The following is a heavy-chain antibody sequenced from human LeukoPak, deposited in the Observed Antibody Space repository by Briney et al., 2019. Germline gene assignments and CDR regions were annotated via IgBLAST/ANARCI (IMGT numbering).Heavy chain of an antibody. V-gene: IGHV4-59*08. CDR2: IYYSGST. CDR3: ASQTLPAAFDI. CDR1: GGSISSYY. Sequence: SSETLSLTCTVSGGSISSYYWSWIRQPPGKGLEWIGYIYYSGSTNYNPSLKSRVTISVDTSKNQFSLKLSSVTAADTAVYYCASQTLPAAFDIWGQGTMVTVSS. J-gene: IGHJ3*02.